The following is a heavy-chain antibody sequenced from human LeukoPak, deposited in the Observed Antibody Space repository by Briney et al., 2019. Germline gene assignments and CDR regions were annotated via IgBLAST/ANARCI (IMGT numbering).Heavy chain of an antibody. V-gene: IGHV1-18*04. CDR1: GYTFTSYG. Sequence: EASVKVSCKASGYTFTSYGISWVRQAPGQGLERMAWISAYNGNTNYAQKLQGRVSMTTDTSTSTAYMELRSLRSDDTAMYYCARGIRGYSSSTVGRYYYYGMDVWGKGTTVIVSS. D-gene: IGHD6-13*01. CDR2: ISAYNGNT. J-gene: IGHJ6*04. CDR3: ARGIRGYSSSTVGRYYYYGMDV.